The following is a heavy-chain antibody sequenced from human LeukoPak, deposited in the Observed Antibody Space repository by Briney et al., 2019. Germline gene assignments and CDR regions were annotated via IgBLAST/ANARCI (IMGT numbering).Heavy chain of an antibody. CDR3: ARDGSGDSSGYYQYYYYYGMDV. Sequence: GGSLRLSCAAYGFTFSSYWMSWIRQAPGKGLEWVANIKHGGSEKYYVDSVKGLFTNSRNNAKNSLYLQMNSLRAEDTAVYYCARDGSGDSSGYYQYYYYYGMDVWGQGTTVTVSS. J-gene: IGHJ6*02. CDR1: GFTFSSYW. CDR2: IKHGGSEK. V-gene: IGHV3-7*01. D-gene: IGHD3-22*01.